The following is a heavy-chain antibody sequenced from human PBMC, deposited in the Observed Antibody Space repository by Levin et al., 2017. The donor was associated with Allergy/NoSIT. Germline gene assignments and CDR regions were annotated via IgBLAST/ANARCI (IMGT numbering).Heavy chain of an antibody. CDR1: GFTFSSYE. V-gene: IGHV3-48*03. J-gene: IGHJ4*02. CDR3: ARQLGNFWSGYNYFDY. D-gene: IGHD3-3*01. CDR2: ISSTGSTI. Sequence: QARGSLRLSCAASGFTFSSYEMNWVRRAPGKGLEWVSYISSTGSTIYSADSVKGRFTISRDNAKNSLYLHMNSLRAEDTAVYYYARQLGNFWSGYNYFDYWGQGTLVTVSS.